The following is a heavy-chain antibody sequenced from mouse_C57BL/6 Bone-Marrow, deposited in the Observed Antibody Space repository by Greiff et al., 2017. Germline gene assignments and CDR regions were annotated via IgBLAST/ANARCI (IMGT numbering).Heavy chain of an antibody. CDR1: GYTFTSYG. Sequence: QVQLKESGAELARPGASVKLSCKASGYTFTSYGISWVKQRTGQGLEWIGEMYPRSGNTYYNEKFKGKATLTADKSSSTAYMELRSLTSEGSAVYFCARGGYGSSYAWFACWGQGTLVTVSA. J-gene: IGHJ3*01. V-gene: IGHV1-81*01. CDR3: ARGGYGSSYAWFAC. CDR2: MYPRSGNT. D-gene: IGHD1-1*01.